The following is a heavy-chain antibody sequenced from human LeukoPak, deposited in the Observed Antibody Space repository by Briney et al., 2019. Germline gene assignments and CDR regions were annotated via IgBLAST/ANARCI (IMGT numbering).Heavy chain of an antibody. CDR1: GFTFSSYS. CDR2: ISWNSGSI. J-gene: IGHJ3*02. D-gene: IGHD3-10*01. CDR3: AKSNMVRGVKDAFDI. Sequence: GGSLRLSCAASGFTFSSYSMNWVRQAPGKGLEWVSGISWNSGSIGYADSVKGRFTISRDNAKNSLYLQMNSLRAEDTALYYCAKSNMVRGVKDAFDIWGQGAMVTVSS. V-gene: IGHV3-9*01.